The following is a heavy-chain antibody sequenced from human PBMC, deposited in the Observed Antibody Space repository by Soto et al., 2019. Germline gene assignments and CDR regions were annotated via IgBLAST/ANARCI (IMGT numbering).Heavy chain of an antibody. Sequence: QLQLQESGPGLVKPSETLSLTCTVSGGSISSSSYYWGWIRQPPGKGLEWIGSIYYSGSTYYNPSLKSRVTIAVDTSKNQFSLKLSSVTAADTAVYYCARLPAGYGRDWGRGTLVTVSS. J-gene: IGHJ2*01. CDR1: GGSISSSSYY. CDR3: ARLPAGYGRD. V-gene: IGHV4-39*01. D-gene: IGHD5-18*01. CDR2: IYYSGST.